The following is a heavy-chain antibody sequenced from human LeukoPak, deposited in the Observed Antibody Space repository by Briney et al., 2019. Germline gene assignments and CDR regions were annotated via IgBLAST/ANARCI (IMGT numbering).Heavy chain of an antibody. CDR2: IYYSGST. CDR3: ARQGIAAAGTGEFDP. V-gene: IGHV4-39*01. D-gene: IGHD6-13*01. Sequence: SETLSLTCTVSGGSISSSSYYWGWIRQPPGKGLEWIGSIYYSGSTYCNPSLKSRVTISVDTSKNQFSLKLSSVTAADTAVYYCARQGIAAAGTGEFDPWGQGTLVTVSS. J-gene: IGHJ5*02. CDR1: GGSISSSSYY.